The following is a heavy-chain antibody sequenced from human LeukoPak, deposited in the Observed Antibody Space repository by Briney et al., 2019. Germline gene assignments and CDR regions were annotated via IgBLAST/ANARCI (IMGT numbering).Heavy chain of an antibody. CDR1: GFTFSSFA. CDR2: ISGSGGST. CDR3: AKGHVGDSSGWYVPNFDY. J-gene: IGHJ4*02. Sequence: GGSLRLSCAASGFTFSSFAMSWVRQAPGKGPEWVSAISGSGGSTYYADSVKGRFTISRDNSKNTLYLQMNSLRAEDTAVYYCAKGHVGDSSGWYVPNFDYWGQGTLVTVSS. D-gene: IGHD6-19*01. V-gene: IGHV3-23*01.